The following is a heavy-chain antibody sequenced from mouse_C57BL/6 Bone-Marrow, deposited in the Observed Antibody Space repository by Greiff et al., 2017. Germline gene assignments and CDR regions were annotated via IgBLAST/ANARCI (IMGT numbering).Heavy chain of an antibody. CDR2: ISDGGSYT. CDR1: GFTFSSYA. V-gene: IGHV5-4*03. Sequence: EVMLVEFGGGLVKPGGSLKLSCAASGFTFSSYAMSWVRQTPEKRLEWVATISDGGSYTYYPDNVKGRFTISRDNAKNNLYLQMSHLKSEDTAMYYCARVRLRRDFDYWGQGTTLTVSS. D-gene: IGHD2-4*01. CDR3: ARVRLRRDFDY. J-gene: IGHJ2*01.